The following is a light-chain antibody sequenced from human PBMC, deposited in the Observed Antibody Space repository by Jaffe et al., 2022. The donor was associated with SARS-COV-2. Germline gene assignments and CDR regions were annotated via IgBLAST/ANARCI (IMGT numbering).Light chain of an antibody. CDR2: LNSDGSH. CDR3: QTWGTGIPEWV. J-gene: IGLJ3*02. CDR1: SGHSSYA. Sequence: QLVLTQSPSASASLGASVKLTCTLSSGHSSYAIAWHQQQPEKGPRYLMKLNSDGSHSKGDGIPDRFSGSSSGAERYLTISSLQSEDEADYYCQTWGTGIPEWVFGGGTKLTVL. V-gene: IGLV4-69*01.